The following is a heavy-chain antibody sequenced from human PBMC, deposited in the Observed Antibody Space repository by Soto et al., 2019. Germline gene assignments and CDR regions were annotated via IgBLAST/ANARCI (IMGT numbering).Heavy chain of an antibody. CDR3: ARELGYCSSTSCPFDP. Sequence: ASVKVSCKASGYTFTGYYMHWVRQAPGQGLEWMGWINPNSGGTNYAQKFQGRVTMTRDTSISTAYMELSRLRSDDTAVYYCARELGYCSSTSCPFDPWGQGTLVTSPQ. J-gene: IGHJ5*02. CDR2: INPNSGGT. V-gene: IGHV1-2*02. CDR1: GYTFTGYY. D-gene: IGHD2-2*01.